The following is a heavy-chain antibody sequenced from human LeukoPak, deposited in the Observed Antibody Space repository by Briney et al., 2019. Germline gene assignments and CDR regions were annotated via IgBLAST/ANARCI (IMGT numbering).Heavy chain of an antibody. J-gene: IGHJ4*02. V-gene: IGHV4-59*08. Sequence: PSETLSLTCSVSGDSIRSYYWSWIRQPPGKGLEWIGNTYYSGSTNYNPSLKSRVTISVDPSNNRFSLKVTSVTAADTAIYYCARVVASTSIDFWGQGTLVTVSS. D-gene: IGHD2-15*01. CDR3: ARVVASTSIDF. CDR2: TYYSGST. CDR1: GDSIRSYY.